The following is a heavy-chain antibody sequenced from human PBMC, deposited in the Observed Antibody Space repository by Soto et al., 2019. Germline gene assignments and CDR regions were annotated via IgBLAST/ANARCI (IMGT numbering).Heavy chain of an antibody. CDR3: ARDLSGRAGV. J-gene: IGHJ6*02. CDR1: ESTFSSYW. CDR2: LNEDGSFT. V-gene: IGHV3-74*01. Sequence: EVQLVESGGGLVRPGGSLRLSCVASESTFSSYWMHWVRQTPGKGLVWVSRLNEDGSFTSYADSVQGRFTIFRDNAKKTLYLQMNSLRAEDTAVYYCARDLSGRAGVWGQGTTVTVSS. D-gene: IGHD3-10*01.